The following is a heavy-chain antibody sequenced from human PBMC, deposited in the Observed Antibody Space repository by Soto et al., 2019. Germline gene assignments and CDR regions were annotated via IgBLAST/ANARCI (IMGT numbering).Heavy chain of an antibody. J-gene: IGHJ6*02. CDR1: GFSLSTSGMC. CDR3: ARIPRDAYYYYRNDF. CDR2: IDWDDDK. V-gene: IGHV2-70*01. Sequence: SGPTLVNPTQTLTLTCTFSGFSLSTSGMCVSWIRQPPGKALEWLALIDWDDDKYYSTSLKTRLTISKDTSKNQVVLTMTNMDPVDTATYYCARIPRDAYYYYRNDFPAQRTTVPVS.